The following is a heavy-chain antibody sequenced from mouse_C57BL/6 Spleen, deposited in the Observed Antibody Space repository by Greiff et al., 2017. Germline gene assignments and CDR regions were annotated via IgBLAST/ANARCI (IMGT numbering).Heavy chain of an antibody. CDR3: ARSLGLRDAMDY. V-gene: IGHV1-55*01. Sequence: QVHVKQPGAELVKPGASVKMSCKASGYTFTSYWITWVKQRPGQGLEWIGDIYPGSGSTNYNEKFKSKATLTVDTSSSTAYMQLSSLTSEDSAVYYCARSLGLRDAMDYWGQGTSVTVSS. CDR2: IYPGSGST. CDR1: GYTFTSYW. D-gene: IGHD2-10*02. J-gene: IGHJ4*01.